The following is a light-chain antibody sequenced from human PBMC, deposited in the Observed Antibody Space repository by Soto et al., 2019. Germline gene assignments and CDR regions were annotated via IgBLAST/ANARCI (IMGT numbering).Light chain of an antibody. CDR3: QQRSNWIT. J-gene: IGKJ5*01. V-gene: IGKV3-11*01. Sequence: EIVLTQSPATLSLSPGDRATLSCRASQYINIYLAWYQQKPGQAPRLLIYEASNRATGIPARFGGSGSGTDFTLTISSLEPEDFAVYYCQQRSNWITFGQGTRLEIK. CDR1: QYINIY. CDR2: EAS.